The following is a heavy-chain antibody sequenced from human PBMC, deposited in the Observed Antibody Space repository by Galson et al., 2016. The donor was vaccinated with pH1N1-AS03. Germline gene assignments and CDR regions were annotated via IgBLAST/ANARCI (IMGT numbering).Heavy chain of an antibody. CDR2: ISASGGST. CDR1: GFTFTTCA. Sequence: SQRLSCAASGFTFTTCAMTWVRQAPGKGLEWVSTISASGGSTFYADSVKGRFTISRDNSKNTLYLQMNSLRAEDAAVYYCAKDLTAVAGKWFDWFDPWGQGTLVTVSS. J-gene: IGHJ5*02. D-gene: IGHD6-19*01. V-gene: IGHV3-23*01. CDR3: AKDLTAVAGKWFDWFDP.